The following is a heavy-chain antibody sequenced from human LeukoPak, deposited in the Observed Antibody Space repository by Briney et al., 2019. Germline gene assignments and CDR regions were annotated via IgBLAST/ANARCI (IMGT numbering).Heavy chain of an antibody. J-gene: IGHJ4*02. D-gene: IGHD6-13*01. CDR3: AREGKGIAAGYYFDY. V-gene: IGHV3-7*01. CDR2: IKRDGSEK. Sequence: PGGSLRLSCAASGFTFSSYWMSWVRQAPGKGLEWVANIKRDGSEKYYVDSVKGRFTISRDNAKNSLYLQMNGLRAEDTAVYYCAREGKGIAAGYYFDYWGQGTLVTVSS. CDR1: GFTFSSYW.